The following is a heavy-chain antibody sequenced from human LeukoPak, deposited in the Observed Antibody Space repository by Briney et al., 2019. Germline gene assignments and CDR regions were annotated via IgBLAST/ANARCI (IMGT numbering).Heavy chain of an antibody. J-gene: IGHJ6*02. CDR3: YGFSIGYGMDV. V-gene: IGHV3-30-3*01. Sequence: QAGGSLRLSCAASGFTFSSYAMHWVRQAPGKGLEWVAVISYDGSNKYYADSVKGRFTISRDNSKNTLYLQMNSLRAEDTAVYYCYGFSIGYGMDVWGQGTTVTVSS. D-gene: IGHD3-3*01. CDR1: GFTFSSYA. CDR2: ISYDGSNK.